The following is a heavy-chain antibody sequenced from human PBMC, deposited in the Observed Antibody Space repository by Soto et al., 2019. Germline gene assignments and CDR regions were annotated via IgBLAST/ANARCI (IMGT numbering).Heavy chain of an antibody. D-gene: IGHD5-12*01. CDR2: IYYSGST. J-gene: IGHJ4*02. CDR3: ARGMAKYYYFDY. Sequence: PSETLSLTCTFSGGSISSYYWSWIRQPPGKGLEWIGYIYYSGSTNYNPSLKSRVTISVDTSKNQFSLKLSSVTAADTAVYYCARGMAKYYYFDYWGQETLVTVSS. V-gene: IGHV4-59*01. CDR1: GGSISSYY.